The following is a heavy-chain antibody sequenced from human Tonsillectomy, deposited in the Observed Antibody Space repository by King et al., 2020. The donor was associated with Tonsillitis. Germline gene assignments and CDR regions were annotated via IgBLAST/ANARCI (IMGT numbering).Heavy chain of an antibody. CDR2: ISGSVGST. V-gene: IGHV3-23*04. Sequence: QLVQSGGGLVQPGGSLRLSCAASGFTFRSYAMSWVRQAPGKGLEWGSDISGSVGSTYYAVPVKGRFTISRDISKNTLYLQMNSLRAEDTAVYYCAKDFRGYSSSWFDAFDIWGQGTMVTVSS. J-gene: IGHJ3*02. D-gene: IGHD6-13*01. CDR3: AKDFRGYSSSWFDAFDI. CDR1: GFTFRSYA.